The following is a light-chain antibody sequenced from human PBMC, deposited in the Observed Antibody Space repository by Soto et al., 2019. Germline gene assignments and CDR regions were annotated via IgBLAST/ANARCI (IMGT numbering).Light chain of an antibody. V-gene: IGKV3-20*01. CDR2: AAS. Sequence: EIVLTQSPGTLSLSPGERATLSCRASQSVSSSYLAWYQQKPGQPPRLLIYAASTRATDVPARFSGGGSETEFTLTISSLQPDDFATYYCQHYNSYSEAFGQGTKVDI. J-gene: IGKJ1*01. CDR1: QSVSSSY. CDR3: QHYNSYSEA.